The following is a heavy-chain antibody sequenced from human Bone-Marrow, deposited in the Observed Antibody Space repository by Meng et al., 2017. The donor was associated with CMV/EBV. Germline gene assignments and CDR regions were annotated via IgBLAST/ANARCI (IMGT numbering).Heavy chain of an antibody. Sequence: GGSLRLSCAASGFTFSSYWMHWVRQAPGKGLVWVSRINSDGSSTSYADSVKGRFTISRDNAKNTLYLQMNSLRAEDTAVYYCARGWSYNWNYDGMDVWGQGTTVTVSS. CDR3: ARGWSYNWNYDGMDV. CDR2: INSDGSST. J-gene: IGHJ6*02. CDR1: GFTFSSYW. V-gene: IGHV3-74*01. D-gene: IGHD3-10*01.